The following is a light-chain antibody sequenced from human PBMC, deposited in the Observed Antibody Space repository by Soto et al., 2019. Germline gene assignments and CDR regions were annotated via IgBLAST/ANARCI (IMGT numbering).Light chain of an antibody. J-gene: IGLJ7*01. CDR2: EVS. Sequence: QSALTQPASVSGSPGQSITISCTGTSSDIGAYNYVSWYQQYPGKAPKLMIYEVSNRPSGVSNRFSGSNSGNTASLTISGLQAEDEADYYCSSYTTTSTAVFGGGTQLTVL. V-gene: IGLV2-14*01. CDR3: SSYTTTSTAV. CDR1: SSDIGAYNY.